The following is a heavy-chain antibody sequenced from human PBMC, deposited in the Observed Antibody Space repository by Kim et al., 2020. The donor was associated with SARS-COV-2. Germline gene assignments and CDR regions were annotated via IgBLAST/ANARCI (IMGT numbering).Heavy chain of an antibody. CDR2: INHSGST. V-gene: IGHV4-34*01. D-gene: IGHD6-19*01. J-gene: IGHJ5*02. CDR3: ARAPSIAVAGPFDP. CDR1: GGSFSGYY. Sequence: SETLSLTCAVYGGSFSGYYWSWIRQPPGKGLEWIGEINHSGSTNYNPSLKSRVTISVDTSKNQFSLKLSSVTAADTAVYYCARAPSIAVAGPFDPWGQGTLVTVSS.